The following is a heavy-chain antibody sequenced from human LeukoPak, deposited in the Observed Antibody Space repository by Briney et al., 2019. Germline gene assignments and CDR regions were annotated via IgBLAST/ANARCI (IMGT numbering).Heavy chain of an antibody. CDR1: GFTVSSNY. D-gene: IGHD2-21*02. Sequence: GGSLRLSCAASGFTVSSNYMSWVRQAPGKGLEWVSSISSSTYIYYADSVKGRFTISRDNAKNSLYLQMNSLRAEDTAVYYCARVLAYCGGDCYSRWFDPWGQGTLVTVSS. J-gene: IGHJ5*02. CDR3: ARVLAYCGGDCYSRWFDP. V-gene: IGHV3-69-1*01. CDR2: ISSSTYI.